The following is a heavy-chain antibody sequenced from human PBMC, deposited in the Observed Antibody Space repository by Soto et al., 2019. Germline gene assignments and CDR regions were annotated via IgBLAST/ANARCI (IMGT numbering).Heavy chain of an antibody. D-gene: IGHD3-10*01. CDR3: ARGAKGAGDWYFDL. J-gene: IGHJ2*01. CDR2: ISAYNDNT. Sequence: VQVVQSEPEVKKPGASVKVSCKGSGYTFTRYGMSWVRQAPGQGLEWMGWISAYNDNTNYARKFQGRVTMTRDTSTSTASMELRSLRSDDTAVYYCARGAKGAGDWYFDLWGRGTLVTVSS. V-gene: IGHV1-18*01. CDR1: GYTFTRYG.